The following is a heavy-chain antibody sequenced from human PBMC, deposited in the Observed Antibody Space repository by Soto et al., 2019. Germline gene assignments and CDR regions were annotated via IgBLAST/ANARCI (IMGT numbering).Heavy chain of an antibody. CDR3: ARVGVVIALNYCYMDV. V-gene: IGHV3-7*04. D-gene: IGHD2-15*01. Sequence: EVQLVESGGGLVQPGGSLRLSCAASGFTFSSYWMSWVRQAPGKGLEWVANIKQDGSETYYVDSVKGRFTTARDNAKNSLYLQMNSLRAEDTAVYYCARVGVVIALNYCYMDVLGKGTTVTVSS. CDR2: IKQDGSET. J-gene: IGHJ6*03. CDR1: GFTFSSYW.